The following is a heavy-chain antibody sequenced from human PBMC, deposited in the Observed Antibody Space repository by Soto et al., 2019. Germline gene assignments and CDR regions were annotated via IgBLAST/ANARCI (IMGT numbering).Heavy chain of an antibody. Sequence: SETLSLTCTVSGGSISSSSYYWGWIRQPPGKGLEWIGSIYYSGSTYYNPSLKSRVTISVDTSKNQFSLKRSSVTAADTAVYYCARQAGYDGYYFDYWGQGTLVTVSS. V-gene: IGHV4-39*01. CDR2: IYYSGST. CDR3: ARQAGYDGYYFDY. J-gene: IGHJ4*02. D-gene: IGHD5-12*01. CDR1: GGSISSSSYY.